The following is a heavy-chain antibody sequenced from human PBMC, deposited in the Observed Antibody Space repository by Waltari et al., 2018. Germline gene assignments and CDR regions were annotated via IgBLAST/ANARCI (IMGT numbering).Heavy chain of an antibody. CDR2: ISSSSSTI. Sequence: EVQLVESGGGLVQTGGSLRLSCAASGFTFSSYSMNWVRKAPGKGLEWVSYISSSSSTIYYADSVKGRFTISRDNAKNSLYLQMNSLRAEDTAVYYCARDQGDYSNSWSYVMDVWGQGTTVTFSS. CDR1: GFTFSSYS. D-gene: IGHD4-4*01. V-gene: IGHV3-48*01. CDR3: ARDQGDYSNSWSYVMDV. J-gene: IGHJ6*02.